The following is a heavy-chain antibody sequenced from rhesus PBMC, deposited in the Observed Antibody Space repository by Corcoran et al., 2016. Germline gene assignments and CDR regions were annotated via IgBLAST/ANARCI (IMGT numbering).Heavy chain of an antibody. CDR1: GSTFSSYG. CDR2: ISNGGGST. Sequence: EVQLVESGGGLVQPGGSLRLSCAASGSTFSSYGMSWVLQGPGKGLEWVSSISNGGGSTYYADSVKGRFTISRDNSKNTLSLQMNILRAEDTAVYYCAKPYGLDSWGQGVVVTVSS. CDR3: AKPYGLDS. V-gene: IGHV3S5*01. J-gene: IGHJ6*01.